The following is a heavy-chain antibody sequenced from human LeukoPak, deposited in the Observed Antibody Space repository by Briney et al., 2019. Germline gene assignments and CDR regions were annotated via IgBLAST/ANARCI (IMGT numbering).Heavy chain of an antibody. D-gene: IGHD6-13*01. V-gene: IGHV3-23*01. CDR1: GFTFSSYA. CDR2: ISGSGGST. CDR3: AKGLPIAAAGNQVEDY. J-gene: IGHJ4*02. Sequence: PGGSLRLSCAASGFTFSSYAMSWVRQAPGKGLGWVSAISGSGGSTYYADSVKGRFTISRDNSKNTLYLQMNSLRAEDTAVYYCAKGLPIAAAGNQVEDYWGQGTLVTVSS.